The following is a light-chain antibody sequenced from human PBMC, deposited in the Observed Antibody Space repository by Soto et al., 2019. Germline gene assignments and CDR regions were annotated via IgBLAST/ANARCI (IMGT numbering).Light chain of an antibody. V-gene: IGLV1-40*01. J-gene: IGLJ1*01. CDR3: QSYYSTLSARYV. Sequence: QSVLTQPPSVSGSPGQRVTISCTGSRSNIGAGYDVHWYQQRPGTAPKLLIFDNINRPSGVPDRFSGSKSGTSASLAITGLQAEDEGDYYCQSYYSTLSARYVFGTGTKLTVL. CDR2: DNI. CDR1: RSNIGAGYD.